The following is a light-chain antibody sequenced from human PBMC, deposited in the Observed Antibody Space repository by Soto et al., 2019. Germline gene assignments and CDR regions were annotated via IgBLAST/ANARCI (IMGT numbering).Light chain of an antibody. CDR2: DVS. V-gene: IGLV2-14*03. Sequence: QSVLTQPASVSGSPGQSITISCTGTSSDVGGNKYVSWYQHYPGKAPKLMICDVSNRPSGVSNRFSGSKSGNTASLTISGLQAEDEDDYYCSAFTGTTYVFGTGTKLTVL. J-gene: IGLJ1*01. CDR1: SSDVGGNKY. CDR3: SAFTGTTYV.